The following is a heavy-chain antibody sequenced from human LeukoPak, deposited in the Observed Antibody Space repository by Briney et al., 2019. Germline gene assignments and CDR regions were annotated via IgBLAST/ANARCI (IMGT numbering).Heavy chain of an antibody. J-gene: IGHJ4*02. V-gene: IGHV4-61*02. Sequence: SETPSLTCTVSGGSISSGSYQWSWIRQPAGKGLEWIGRIYISGSTNYNPSLKSRVTISVDTSKNQFSLKLSSVTAADTAVYYCARGSLSQQRVGLYYFDYWGQGTLVTVSS. CDR2: IYISGST. CDR3: ARGSLSQQRVGLYYFDY. CDR1: GGSISSGSYQ. D-gene: IGHD6-13*01.